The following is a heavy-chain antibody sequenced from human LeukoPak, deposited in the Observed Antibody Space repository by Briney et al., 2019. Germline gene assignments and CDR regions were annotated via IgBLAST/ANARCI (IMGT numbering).Heavy chain of an antibody. CDR3: TTKGYTYASY. V-gene: IGHV3-30*02. Sequence: GGSLRLSCAASGFTFSHYGMHWVRQAPGKGLEWVAFIRYDGNNKFYTDSVTGRFTISRDNSKNTLYLQMNSLRAEDTAVYYCTTKGYTYASYWGQGTLVTVSS. CDR2: IRYDGNNK. CDR1: GFTFSHYG. D-gene: IGHD5-18*01. J-gene: IGHJ4*02.